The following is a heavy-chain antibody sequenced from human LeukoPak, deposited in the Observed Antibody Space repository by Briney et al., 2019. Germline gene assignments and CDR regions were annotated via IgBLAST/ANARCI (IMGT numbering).Heavy chain of an antibody. CDR3: ARARPKYCSSTSCYRGGHFDY. CDR1: GFTFSSYG. D-gene: IGHD2-2*02. Sequence: GGSLRLSCAASGFTFSSYGMHWVRQAPGKGLEWVAFIRYDGSNKYYADSVKGRFTISRDNSKNTLYLQMNSLRAEDTAVYYCARARPKYCSSTSCYRGGHFDYWGQGTLVTVSS. V-gene: IGHV3-30*02. CDR2: IRYDGSNK. J-gene: IGHJ4*02.